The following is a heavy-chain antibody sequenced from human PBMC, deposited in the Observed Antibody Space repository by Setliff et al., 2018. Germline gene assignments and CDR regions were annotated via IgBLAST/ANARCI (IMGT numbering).Heavy chain of an antibody. CDR1: EFTFKTDV. Sequence: PGGSLRLSCSTSEFTFKTDVIHWVRQAPGKGLEWVAVILDDGVKKYHADSVKGRFTISRDNSKNTLYLQMNSLRPEDTAVYYCARTCSGSGCYAGLESWCQGTPVTVSS. D-gene: IGHD2-15*01. V-gene: IGHV3-33*01. CDR2: ILDDGVKK. J-gene: IGHJ4*02. CDR3: ARTCSGSGCYAGLES.